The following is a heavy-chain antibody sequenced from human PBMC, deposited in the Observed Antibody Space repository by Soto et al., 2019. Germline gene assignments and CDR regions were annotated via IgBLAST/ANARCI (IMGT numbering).Heavy chain of an antibody. CDR3: ERDPSNTSGWHTNCDS. J-gene: IGHJ4*02. Sequence: ASLKVSCKASGYTFTNYGITWVRQAPGQGLEWMGWISAYNGDTHYAQRLQGRVTMTTATSTSTAYLELRSLRSDDTAVYFCERDPSNTSGWHTNCDSWGQGTLVTVSS. CDR1: GYTFTNYG. D-gene: IGHD6-19*01. V-gene: IGHV1-18*04. CDR2: ISAYNGDT.